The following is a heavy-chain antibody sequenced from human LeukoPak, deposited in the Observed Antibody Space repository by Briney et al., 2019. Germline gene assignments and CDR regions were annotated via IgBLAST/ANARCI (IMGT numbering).Heavy chain of an antibody. CDR1: GFTFSSYW. CDR3: AREYSSGWTSDY. CDR2: INSDGNYT. D-gene: IGHD6-19*01. J-gene: IGHJ4*02. V-gene: IGHV3-74*01. Sequence: GGSLRLSCAASGFTFSSYWMNWVRQAPGKGLVWVSRINSDGNYTTCADSVKGRFTISRDNAKNTLSLQMNSLRAEDTAVYYCAREYSSGWTSDYWGQGTLVTVSS.